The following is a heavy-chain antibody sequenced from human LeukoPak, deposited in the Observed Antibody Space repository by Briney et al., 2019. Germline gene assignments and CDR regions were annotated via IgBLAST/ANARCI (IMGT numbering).Heavy chain of an antibody. CDR1: GFTFSSYA. J-gene: IGHJ4*02. CDR2: ISYDGSNK. CDR3: ARDRTRDGYNQGRVFDY. D-gene: IGHD5-24*01. V-gene: IGHV3-30-3*01. Sequence: GGSLRLSCATSGFTFSSYAMHWVRQAPGKGLEWVAVISYDGSNKYYADSVKGRFTISRDNSKNTLYLQMNSLRAEDTAVYYCARDRTRDGYNQGRVFDYWGQGTLVTASS.